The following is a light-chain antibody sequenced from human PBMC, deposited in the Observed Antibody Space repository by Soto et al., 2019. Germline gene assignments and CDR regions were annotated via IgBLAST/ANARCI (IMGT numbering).Light chain of an antibody. CDR2: AAS. J-gene: IGKJ5*01. Sequence: IQLTQSPSFLSASVGDRVTITCRARQGISSYLAWYQQKPGKAPKLLIYAASTLQSGVPSRFSGSGSGTEFTLTISRLQPEDFATYYCQQLNSYPPKITVGQGTRLEIK. V-gene: IGKV1-9*01. CDR3: QQLNSYPPKIT. CDR1: QGISSY.